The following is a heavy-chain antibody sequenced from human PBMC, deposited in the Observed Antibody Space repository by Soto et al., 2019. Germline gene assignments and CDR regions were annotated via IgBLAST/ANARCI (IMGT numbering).Heavy chain of an antibody. CDR3: ARGVTIFRVVIHDAFDI. D-gene: IGHD3-3*01. Sequence: QVQLVQSGAEVKKPGSSVKVSCKASGGTFSSYAISWVRQAPGQGLEWMGGIIPIFGTANYAQKFQGRVTITADESTSTAYMELSSLRSEDTAVYYCARGVTIFRVVIHDAFDIWGQGTMVTVSS. CDR2: IIPIFGTA. CDR1: GGTFSSYA. V-gene: IGHV1-69*12. J-gene: IGHJ3*02.